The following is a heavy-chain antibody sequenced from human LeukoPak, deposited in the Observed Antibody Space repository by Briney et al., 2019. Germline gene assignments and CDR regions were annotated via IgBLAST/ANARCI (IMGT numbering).Heavy chain of an antibody. CDR2: IYSGGST. CDR1: GFTVSSNY. CDR3: AKSSGSYWLSVDY. Sequence: GGSLRLSCAASGFTVSSNYMSWVRQAPGKGLEWVSVIYSGGSTYYADSVKGRFTISRDNSKNTLYLQMNSLRAEDTAVYYCAKSSGSYWLSVDYWGQGTLVTVSS. J-gene: IGHJ4*02. D-gene: IGHD1-26*01. V-gene: IGHV3-53*01.